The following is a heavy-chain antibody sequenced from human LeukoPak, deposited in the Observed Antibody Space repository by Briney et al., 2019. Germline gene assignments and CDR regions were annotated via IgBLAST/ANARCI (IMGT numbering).Heavy chain of an antibody. D-gene: IGHD5-12*01. CDR3: AREGGSCTSNSCSDYFDY. J-gene: IGHJ4*02. CDR1: GFTFARHA. CDR2: IIGGGGST. V-gene: IGHV3-23*01. Sequence: GGSLRLSCAGSGFTFARHALTWVRQPPGKGLEWVSTIIGGGGSTHYADSVKGRFTISRDNSKDTVFLQMNNLRVEDTAIYYCAREGGSCTSNSCSDYFDYWGQGTLVTVSS.